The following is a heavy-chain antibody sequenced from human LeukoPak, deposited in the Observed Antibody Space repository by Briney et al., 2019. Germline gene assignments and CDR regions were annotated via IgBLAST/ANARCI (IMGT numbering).Heavy chain of an antibody. CDR1: GFTFDDYA. CDR2: ISGDGVTT. V-gene: IGHV3-43*02. J-gene: IGHJ4*02. D-gene: IGHD5/OR15-5a*01. CDR3: AKDIGERGYSVH. Sequence: GGSLRLSCAASGFTFDDYAMHWVRQVPGKGLGWVSLISGDGVTTYYGDSVKGRFTISRDNSKNSLFLQMKSLRTEDTALYYCAKDIGERGYSVHWGQGTLVTVSS.